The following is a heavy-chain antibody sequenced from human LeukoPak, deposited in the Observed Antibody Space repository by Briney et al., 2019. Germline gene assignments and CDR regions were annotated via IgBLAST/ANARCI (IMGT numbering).Heavy chain of an antibody. CDR3: ARVTATYYDFWSGWGAFNI. J-gene: IGHJ3*02. CDR2: ISYDGSKK. D-gene: IGHD3-3*01. CDR1: GFTFSSYA. Sequence: TGGSLRLSCAASGFTFSSYAMHWVRQAPGKGLEWVAVISYDGSKKYYADSVKGRFTISRDNSKNRLYLQMNSLRAEDTAVYYCARVTATYYDFWSGWGAFNIWGQGTMVTVSS. V-gene: IGHV3-30-3*01.